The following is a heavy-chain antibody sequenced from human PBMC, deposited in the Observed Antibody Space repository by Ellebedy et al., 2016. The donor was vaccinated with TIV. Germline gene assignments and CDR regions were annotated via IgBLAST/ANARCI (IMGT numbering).Heavy chain of an antibody. CDR2: ISSNGGST. CDR3: VRLGVVIRSYYFDF. D-gene: IGHD3-3*01. Sequence: GGSLRLXCSASGFTFSTYGMHWVRQAPGKGLEYVSAISSNGGSTYYADSVKGRFTTSRDNSKNTLYLQMSSLRPEDTAVYYCVRLGVVIRSYYFDFWGQGTLVTVSS. CDR1: GFTFSTYG. V-gene: IGHV3-64D*06. J-gene: IGHJ4*02.